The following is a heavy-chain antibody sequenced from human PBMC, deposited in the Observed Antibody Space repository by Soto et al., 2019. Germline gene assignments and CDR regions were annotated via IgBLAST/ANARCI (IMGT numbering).Heavy chain of an antibody. CDR3: ARGGYSSGWSFDY. Sequence: QVQLVESGGGVVQPGRSLRLSCAASGFTFSSYGMHWVRQAPGKGLEWVAVIWYDGSNKYYADSVKGRFTISRDNSKNTLYQQMNRLRAEDTAVYYCARGGYSSGWSFDYWGQGTLVTVCS. D-gene: IGHD6-19*01. CDR2: IWYDGSNK. V-gene: IGHV3-33*01. CDR1: GFTFSSYG. J-gene: IGHJ4*02.